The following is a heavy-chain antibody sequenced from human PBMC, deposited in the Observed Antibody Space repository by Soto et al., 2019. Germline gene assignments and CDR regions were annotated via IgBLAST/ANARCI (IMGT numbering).Heavy chain of an antibody. D-gene: IGHD2-15*01. V-gene: IGHV1-24*01. CDR1: GYTLTELS. J-gene: IGHJ1*01. CDR2: FDPEDGET. CDR3: ATGCGGSCYEYFQH. Sequence: ASVKVSCKVSGYTLTELSMHWVRQAPGKGLEWMGGFDPEDGETIYAQKFQGRVTMTEDTSTDTAYMELSSLRSEDTAVYYCATGCGGSCYEYFQHWGLGTLVTVSS.